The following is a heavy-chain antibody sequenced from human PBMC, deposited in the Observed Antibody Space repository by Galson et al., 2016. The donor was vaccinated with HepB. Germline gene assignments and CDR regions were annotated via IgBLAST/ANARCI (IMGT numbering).Heavy chain of an antibody. Sequence: SETLSLTCTVSGDSISSYFWSWIRQSAGKRLEWIGRISPSGSTDSNPSLKSRVTMSLDTSKKRLSLKMTSVTAADTAMYFCARDLKAVPGAEEYDAFDIWGQGTLVTVSS. CDR3: ARDLKAVPGAEEYDAFDI. CDR2: ISPSGST. CDR1: GDSISSYF. J-gene: IGHJ3*02. V-gene: IGHV4-4*07. D-gene: IGHD4/OR15-4a*01.